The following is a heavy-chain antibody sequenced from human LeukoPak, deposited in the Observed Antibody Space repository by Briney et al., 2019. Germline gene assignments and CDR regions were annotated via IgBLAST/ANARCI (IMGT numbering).Heavy chain of an antibody. CDR2: IYSGGSA. CDR1: GFTVSGNY. D-gene: IGHD6-19*01. Sequence: GGSLRLSCAASGFTVSGNYMSWVRQAPGKGLEWVSVIYSGGSAYYADSVEGRFTISRDNSKNTLYLQMNTLGAEDTAVYYCARTVAGSGIDYFDYWGQGTLVTVSS. J-gene: IGHJ4*02. CDR3: ARTVAGSGIDYFDY. V-gene: IGHV3-53*01.